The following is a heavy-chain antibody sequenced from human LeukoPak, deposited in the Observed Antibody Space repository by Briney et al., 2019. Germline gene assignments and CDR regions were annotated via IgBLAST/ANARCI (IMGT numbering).Heavy chain of an antibody. D-gene: IGHD1-26*01. Sequence: GGSLRLSCAASGFTVSSNYMSWVRQAPGKGLEWVSVIYSGGSTYYADSVKGRFTISRDNSKNALYLQMNSLRAEDTAVYYCARDSLLLKAFDIWGQGTMVTVSS. CDR1: GFTVSSNY. J-gene: IGHJ3*02. CDR2: IYSGGST. V-gene: IGHV3-66*01. CDR3: ARDSLLLKAFDI.